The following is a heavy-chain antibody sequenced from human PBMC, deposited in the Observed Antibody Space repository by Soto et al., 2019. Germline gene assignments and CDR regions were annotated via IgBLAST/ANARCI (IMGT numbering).Heavy chain of an antibody. D-gene: IGHD1-1*01. CDR1: GYTFTSYD. Sequence: AASVKVSCKASGYTFTSYDINWVRQATGQGLEWMGWMNPNSGNTGYAQKFQGRVTMTRNTSISTAYMELSSLRSEDTAVYYCARGPGYYYYYYYMDVWGKGTTVTVSS. CDR2: MNPNSGNT. V-gene: IGHV1-8*01. J-gene: IGHJ6*03. CDR3: ARGPGYYYYYYYMDV.